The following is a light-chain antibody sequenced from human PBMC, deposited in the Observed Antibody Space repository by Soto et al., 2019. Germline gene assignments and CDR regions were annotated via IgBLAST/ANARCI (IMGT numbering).Light chain of an antibody. CDR2: DAS. Sequence: EIVMTQSPGTLSVSPGERATLSCRASQSVRSKLAWYQQKPGQAPRLLIYDASTRATGIPARFSGSGSGTEFTLTISSLESEDCAVYYCQQYGNWPPITFGQGTRLEIK. CDR1: QSVRSK. CDR3: QQYGNWPPIT. J-gene: IGKJ5*01. V-gene: IGKV3-15*01.